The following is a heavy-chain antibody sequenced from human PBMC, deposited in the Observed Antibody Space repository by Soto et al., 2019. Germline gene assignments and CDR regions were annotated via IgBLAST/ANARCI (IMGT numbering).Heavy chain of an antibody. CDR2: NYYLGNT. Sequence: SSETLSLTCTVSGGSMSEYFWSWIRQSPGKGLELIGYNYYLGNTDYNPSLKGRVTISVDTSKRQFSLRLTSVNDADTAVYYCARDGYDGSGSPYPAYWGPGTQVTVS. D-gene: IGHD3-10*01. CDR1: GGSMSEYF. CDR3: ARDGYDGSGSPYPAY. V-gene: IGHV4-59*01. J-gene: IGHJ4*02.